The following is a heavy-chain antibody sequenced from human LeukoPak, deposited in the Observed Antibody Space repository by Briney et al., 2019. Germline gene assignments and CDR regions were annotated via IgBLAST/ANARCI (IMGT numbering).Heavy chain of an antibody. J-gene: IGHJ3*02. CDR2: IIPILGIA. D-gene: IGHD1-26*01. CDR3: AREEWELLDAFDI. CDR1: GGTFSSYA. Sequence: SVEVSCKASGGTFSSYAISWVRQAPGQGLEWMGRIIPILGIANYAQKFQGRVTITADKSTSTAYMELSSLRSEDTAVYYCAREEWELLDAFDIWGQGTMVTVSS. V-gene: IGHV1-69*04.